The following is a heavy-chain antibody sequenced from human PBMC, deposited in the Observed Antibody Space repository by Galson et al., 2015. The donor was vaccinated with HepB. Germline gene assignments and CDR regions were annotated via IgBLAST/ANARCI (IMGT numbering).Heavy chain of an antibody. V-gene: IGHV3-7*01. Sequence: SLRLSCAASGFTFSSYWMSWVRQAPGKGLEWVANIKQDGSEKYYVDSVKGRFTISRDNAKNSLYLQMNSLRAEDTAVYYCARDGYDFWSGYLGVGVGYYYYYYGMDVWGQGTTVTVSS. J-gene: IGHJ6*02. CDR3: ARDGYDFWSGYLGVGVGYYYYYYGMDV. CDR2: IKQDGSEK. D-gene: IGHD3-3*01. CDR1: GFTFSSYW.